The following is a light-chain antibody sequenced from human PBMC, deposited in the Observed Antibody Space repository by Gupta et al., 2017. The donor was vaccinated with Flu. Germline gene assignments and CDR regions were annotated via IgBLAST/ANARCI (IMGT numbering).Light chain of an antibody. CDR3: QHYGSSPAFT. CDR2: GAS. J-gene: IGKJ2*01. CDR1: QTVDASF. V-gene: IGKV3-20*01. Sequence: EIVLTQSPGSLSLSPGERATLSCRASQTVDASFLAWYQQQPGQAPRLLIYGASTRATGTPDRFSGSGSGTDFTLTISRLEPEDFAVYYCQHYGSSPAFTFGQGTKLEI.